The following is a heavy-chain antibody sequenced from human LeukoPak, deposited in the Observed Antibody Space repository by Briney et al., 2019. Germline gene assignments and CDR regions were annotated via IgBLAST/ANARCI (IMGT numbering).Heavy chain of an antibody. Sequence: SQTLSLTCTVSGDSISSGSYYWSWIRQPAGKGLEWIGRLYSSGTTNYNPSLKSRVSMSVDTSKNQFSLMLSSVTAADTAVYYCARVKWELLAGPSEYWGQGTLVTVSS. CDR1: GDSISSGSYY. CDR2: LYSSGTT. D-gene: IGHD1-26*01. CDR3: ARVKWELLAGPSEY. V-gene: IGHV4-61*02. J-gene: IGHJ4*02.